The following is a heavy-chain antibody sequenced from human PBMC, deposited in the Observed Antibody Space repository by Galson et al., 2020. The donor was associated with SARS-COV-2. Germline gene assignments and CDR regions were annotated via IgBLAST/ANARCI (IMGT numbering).Heavy chain of an antibody. CDR1: GYTFTDYY. CDR3: ARVFGVWELLVFYYYGMDL. CDR2: INPNTGDT. V-gene: IGHV1-2*02. J-gene: IGHJ6*02. D-gene: IGHD3-3*01. Sequence: ASVKDSCKAAGYTFTDYYIYWVRQAPGQGREWMGWINPNTGDTKTAERFQGRVTMTRDKPISTAYLELSRLQSDDTAVFYCARVFGVWELLVFYYYGMDLWGQGTAVTVSS.